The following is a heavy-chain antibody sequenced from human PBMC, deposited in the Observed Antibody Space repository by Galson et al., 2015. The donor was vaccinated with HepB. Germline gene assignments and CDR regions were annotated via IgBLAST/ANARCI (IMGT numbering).Heavy chain of an antibody. J-gene: IGHJ4*02. CDR1: GFTFSGSA. V-gene: IGHV3-73*01. D-gene: IGHD6-19*01. CDR2: IKSKANNYAT. CDR3: TRVGGLSGYSSR. Sequence: SLRLSCAASGFTFSGSAIHWVRQASGKGPEWVGRIKSKANNYATSCVPSLKGRFSISRDDSKSMAYLHMRSLKTEDTAVYYCTRVGGLSGYSSRWGQGTLVTVSS.